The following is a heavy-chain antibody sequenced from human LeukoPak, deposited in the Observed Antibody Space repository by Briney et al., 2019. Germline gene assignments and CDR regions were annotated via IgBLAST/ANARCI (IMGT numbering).Heavy chain of an antibody. J-gene: IGHJ6*03. CDR2: MNPNSGNT. V-gene: IGHV1-8*01. CDR1: GYTFNSYD. Sequence: ASVKVSCKTSGYTFNSYDINWVRQATGQGLEWVGWMNPNSGNTGYAQKFQGKVTMTRNTSISTAYMELSSLRSEDTAVYYCARGNYPSYYYYYMDVWGKGTTVTVSS. CDR3: ARGNYPSYYYYYMDV. D-gene: IGHD1-7*01.